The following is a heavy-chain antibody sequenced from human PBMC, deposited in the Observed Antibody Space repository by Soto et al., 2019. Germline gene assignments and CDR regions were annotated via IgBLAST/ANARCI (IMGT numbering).Heavy chain of an antibody. Sequence: ASVKVSCKASGYTFTSYGISWVRQAPGQGLEWMGWISAYNGNTNYAQKLQGRVTMTTDKSTSTAYMELRSLRSEDTAVYYCARGSYCSSTSCYGRHYFDYWGQGTLVTVSS. CDR1: GYTFTSYG. V-gene: IGHV1-18*01. D-gene: IGHD2-2*01. CDR2: ISAYNGNT. J-gene: IGHJ4*02. CDR3: ARGSYCSSTSCYGRHYFDY.